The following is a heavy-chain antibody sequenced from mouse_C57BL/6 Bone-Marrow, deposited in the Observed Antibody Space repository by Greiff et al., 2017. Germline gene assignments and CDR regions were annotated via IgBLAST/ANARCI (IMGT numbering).Heavy chain of an antibody. CDR3: NLPYYYGSSYGFAY. J-gene: IGHJ3*01. CDR2: ISSGGDYI. V-gene: IGHV5-9-1*02. CDR1: GFTFSSYA. D-gene: IGHD1-1*01. Sequence: EVQVVESGEGLVKPGGSLKLSCAASGFTFSSYAMSWVRQTPEKRLEWVAYISSGGDYIYYADTVKGRFTISRDNARNTLYLQMSSLKSEDTAMYYCNLPYYYGSSYGFAYWGQGTLVTVSA.